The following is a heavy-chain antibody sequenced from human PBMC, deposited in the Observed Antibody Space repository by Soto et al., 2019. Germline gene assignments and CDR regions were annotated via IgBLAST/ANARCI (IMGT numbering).Heavy chain of an antibody. V-gene: IGHV1-69*06. J-gene: IGHJ6*02. D-gene: IGHD6-19*01. CDR1: GYSVARCF. Sequence: SVKVSCKASGYSVARCFMHWVRQAPGQGLEWMGGIIPIFGTANYAQKFQGRVTITADKSTSTAYMELSSLRSEDTAVYYCARGGVAGTKSPPDYYYYYGMDVWGQGTTVTVSS. CDR2: IIPIFGTA. CDR3: ARGGVAGTKSPPDYYYYYGMDV.